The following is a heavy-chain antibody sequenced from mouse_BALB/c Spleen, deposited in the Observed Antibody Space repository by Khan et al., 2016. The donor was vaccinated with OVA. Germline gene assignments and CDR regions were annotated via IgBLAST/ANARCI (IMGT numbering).Heavy chain of an antibody. Sequence: VQLKQSGPGLVKPSQSLSLTCTVTGYSITSDYAWNWIRQFPGNKLEWMGYISYSGSTNYTPALKSRISITRDTSKNPFFLQLNSVTTEDTATYYCARDGSRYNYAMDYWGQGTSVTVSS. V-gene: IGHV3-2*02. CDR1: GYSITSDYA. CDR3: ARDGSRYNYAMDY. CDR2: ISYSGST. D-gene: IGHD2-3*01. J-gene: IGHJ4*01.